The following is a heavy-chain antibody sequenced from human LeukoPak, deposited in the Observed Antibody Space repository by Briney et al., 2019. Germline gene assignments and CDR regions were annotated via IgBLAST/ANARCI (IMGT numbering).Heavy chain of an antibody. CDR3: ARRNPYGSGSYDY. D-gene: IGHD3-10*01. CDR2: ISSRSDYI. J-gene: IGHJ4*02. CDR1: GFTFSSYS. V-gene: IGHV3-21*01. Sequence: GGSLRLSCAASGFTFSSYSMNWVRQAPGKGLEWVSSISSRSDYIYYADSVKGRLTISRDNAKNSLYLQMNSLTAEDTAAYYCARRNPYGSGSYDYWGQGTLVTVSS.